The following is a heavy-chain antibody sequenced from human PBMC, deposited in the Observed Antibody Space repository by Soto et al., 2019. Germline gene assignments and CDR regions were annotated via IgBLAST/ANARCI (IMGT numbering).Heavy chain of an antibody. J-gene: IGHJ5*02. CDR1: GGSFSGYY. CDR3: ARARIVVVPAARYNWFDP. V-gene: IGHV4-34*01. Sequence: QVQLQQWGAGLLKPSETLSLTCAVYGGSFSGYYWSWIRQPPGKGLEWIGESNHSGSTNYNPSLKSRFTISVDTSKNQFSLKLSSVTAADTAVYYCARARIVVVPAARYNWFDPWGQGTLVTVSS. D-gene: IGHD2-2*01. CDR2: SNHSGST.